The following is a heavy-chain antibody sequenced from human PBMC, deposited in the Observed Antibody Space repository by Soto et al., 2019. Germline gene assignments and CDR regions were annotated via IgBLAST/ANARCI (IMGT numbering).Heavy chain of an antibody. D-gene: IGHD2-2*01. CDR2: ISGSGGST. V-gene: IGHV3-23*01. CDR1: GFTFSNYA. Sequence: EVQLLESGGGLVQPGGSLRLSCAASGFTFSNYAMSWLRQAPGKGLEWVSSISGSGGSTYYVDSVKGRFTISRDNSKNTLYLQVNSLRVEDTAVYYCATANSFYCSRTSCYAYYFDYWGQGTLVTVSS. J-gene: IGHJ4*02. CDR3: ATANSFYCSRTSCYAYYFDY.